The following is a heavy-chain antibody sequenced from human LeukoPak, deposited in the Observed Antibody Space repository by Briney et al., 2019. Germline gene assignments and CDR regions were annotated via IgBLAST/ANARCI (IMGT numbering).Heavy chain of an antibody. CDR3: ARAGGYASSWAY. Sequence: GGSLRLSCAASGFTFSSYWMSWVRQAPGKGLEWVANIKQDGSERNYVDSVKGRFTISRDNAKNSLELQMNSLRDEDTAVYYCARAGGYASSWAYWGQGTLVTVSS. J-gene: IGHJ4*02. CDR2: IKQDGSER. V-gene: IGHV3-7*01. CDR1: GFTFSSYW. D-gene: IGHD5-12*01.